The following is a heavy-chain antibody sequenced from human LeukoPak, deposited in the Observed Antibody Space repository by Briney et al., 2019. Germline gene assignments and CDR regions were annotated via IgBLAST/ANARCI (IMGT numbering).Heavy chain of an antibody. CDR3: ARDRSRYFDF. V-gene: IGHV1-2*02. CDR2: INPASGGT. D-gene: IGHD1-26*01. CDR1: GYTFTGYY. Sequence: ASVTVSCKASGYTFTGYYMDWVRQAHGQGLEWMGWINPASGGTDYAQKFQGRVTITRDTSISTVYMDLRGLTADDTALYFCARDRSRYFDFWGQGTLVTVSS. J-gene: IGHJ4*02.